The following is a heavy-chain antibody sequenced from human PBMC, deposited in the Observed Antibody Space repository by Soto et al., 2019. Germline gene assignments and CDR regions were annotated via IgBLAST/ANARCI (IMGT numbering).Heavy chain of an antibody. CDR3: ARVKVAAAGIDAFDI. J-gene: IGHJ3*02. CDR1: GFTFSSYA. Sequence: PGGSLRLSCAASGFTFSSYAMHWVRQAPGKGLEWVAVISYDGSNKYYADSVKGRVTISRDNSKNTLYLQMNSLRAEDTAVYYCARVKVAAAGIDAFDIWGQGTMVTVSS. CDR2: ISYDGSNK. D-gene: IGHD6-13*01. V-gene: IGHV3-30-3*01.